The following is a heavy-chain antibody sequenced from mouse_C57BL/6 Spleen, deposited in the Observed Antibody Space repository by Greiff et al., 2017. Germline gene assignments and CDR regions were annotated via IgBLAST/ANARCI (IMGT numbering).Heavy chain of an antibody. CDR3: ARSPVVAHWYFDV. J-gene: IGHJ1*03. CDR2: ISSGSSTI. Sequence: DVKLQESGGGLVKPGGSLKLSCAASGFTFSDYGMHWVRQAPEKGLEWVAYISSGSSTIYYADTVKGRFTISRDNAKNTLFLQMTSLRSEDTAMYYCARSPVVAHWYFDVWGTGTTVTVSS. V-gene: IGHV5-17*01. CDR1: GFTFSDYG. D-gene: IGHD1-1*01.